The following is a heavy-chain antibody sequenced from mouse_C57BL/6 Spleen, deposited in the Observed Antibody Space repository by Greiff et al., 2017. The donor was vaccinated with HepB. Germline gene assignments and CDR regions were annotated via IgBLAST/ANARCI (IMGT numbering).Heavy chain of an antibody. J-gene: IGHJ3*01. D-gene: IGHD2-4*01. V-gene: IGHV3-6*01. CDR3: ATMITTGPGFAY. Sequence: VQLQASGPGLVKPSQSLSLTCSVTGYFITIGYYWNWIRQVPGNKLLWMGYISYDFSNNYKPSLKNRISITRDTAKNQFFLRLNSVTTEYTATYCCATMITTGPGFAYWGQGTLVTVSA. CDR2: ISYDFSN. CDR1: GYFITIGYY.